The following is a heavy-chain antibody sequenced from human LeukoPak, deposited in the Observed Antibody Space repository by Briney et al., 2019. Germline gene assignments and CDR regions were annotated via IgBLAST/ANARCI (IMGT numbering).Heavy chain of an antibody. J-gene: IGHJ4*02. Sequence: GRSLRLSCAASGFTFSSYAMHWVRQAPGKGLEWVAVISYDGSNKYYADSVKGRFTISRDNSKNTLYLQMNSLRAEDTAVYYCAKDLRCSSTSCRDYWGQGTLVTVSS. D-gene: IGHD2-2*01. CDR2: ISYDGSNK. CDR3: AKDLRCSSTSCRDY. CDR1: GFTFSSYA. V-gene: IGHV3-30-3*01.